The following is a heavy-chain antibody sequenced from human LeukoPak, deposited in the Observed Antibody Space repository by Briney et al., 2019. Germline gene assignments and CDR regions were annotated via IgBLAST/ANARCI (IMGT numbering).Heavy chain of an antibody. CDR2: IYSGGSI. CDR3: ASQRPGLRFNYFDY. D-gene: IGHD1-14*01. V-gene: IGHV3-53*01. J-gene: IGHJ4*02. Sequence: GGSLRLSCAASGLTVSSNYMSWVRQAPGKGLEWVSIIYSGGSIYYADSVKGRFTISRDNSKNTLYLQMNSQRAEDTAMYYCASQRPGLRFNYFDYWGQGTLVTVSS. CDR1: GLTVSSNY.